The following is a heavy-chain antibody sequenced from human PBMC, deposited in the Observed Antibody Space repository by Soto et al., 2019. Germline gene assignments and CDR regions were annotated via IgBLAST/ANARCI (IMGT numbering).Heavy chain of an antibody. Sequence: QVQLQESGPGLVKPSQTLSLTCTVSGGSISSGDYYWSWIRQPPGKGLEWIGYIYYSGSTYYNPSLKSRVTIPEDPSKTRFPLKLSSGTAADTAVYYCARGERGYSYGYFDYWGQGTLVTVSS. V-gene: IGHV4-30-4*01. J-gene: IGHJ4*02. CDR1: GGSISSGDYY. CDR2: IYYSGST. D-gene: IGHD5-18*01. CDR3: ARGERGYSYGYFDY.